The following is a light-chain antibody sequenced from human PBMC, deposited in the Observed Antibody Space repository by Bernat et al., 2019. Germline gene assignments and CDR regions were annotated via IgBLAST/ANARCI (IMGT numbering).Light chain of an antibody. CDR3: QQFDRYTIT. CDR2: AAS. Sequence: IQLTGSPSFLSEAVGDRVTIPCRASQGIRRRLGWLQQKPGKAPKLLIYAASSLLSGVPSRFSGSGSGTEFTLTLSSLQPEDFATYHCQQFDRYTITSGQGTRLEI. CDR1: QGIRRR. V-gene: IGKV1-9*01. J-gene: IGKJ5*01.